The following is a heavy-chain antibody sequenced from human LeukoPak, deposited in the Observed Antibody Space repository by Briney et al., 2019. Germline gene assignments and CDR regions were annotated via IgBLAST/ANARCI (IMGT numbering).Heavy chain of an antibody. CDR2: IYPVNSDT. V-gene: IGHV5-51*01. Sequence: GESLKISCKGSGYSFTGYGIGWLRQMPGKGLEWMAIIYPVNSDTRYSPSFQGQFTISADKSITTAYLQWSSLKASDTAMYYCATTRGGNYYWDYWGQGTLVTVSS. CDR3: ATTRGGNYYWDY. CDR1: GYSFTGYG. D-gene: IGHD1-1*01. J-gene: IGHJ4*02.